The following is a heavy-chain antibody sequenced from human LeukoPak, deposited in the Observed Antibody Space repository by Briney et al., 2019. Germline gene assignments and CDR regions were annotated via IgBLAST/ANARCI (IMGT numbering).Heavy chain of an antibody. CDR2: IYYSGST. CDR1: GGSISSNTYF. CDR3: ASLEMATIYWYFDL. Sequence: SETLSLTCTVSGGSISSNTYFWGWIRQPPGKGLEWIGYIYYSGSTNYNPSLKSRVTISVDKSKNQFSLKLSSVTAADTAVYYCASLEMATIYWYFDLWGRGTLVTVSS. V-gene: IGHV4-61*05. D-gene: IGHD5-24*01. J-gene: IGHJ2*01.